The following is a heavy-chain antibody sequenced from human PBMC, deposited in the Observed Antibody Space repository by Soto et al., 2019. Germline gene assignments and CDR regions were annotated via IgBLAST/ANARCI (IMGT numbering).Heavy chain of an antibody. J-gene: IGHJ4*02. CDR1: VFTFSSYA. CDR3: ARGGASWGWLKFNQVYFEY. D-gene: IGHD3-16*01. V-gene: IGHV3-30-3*01. CDR2: ISYDGSNK. Sequence: VGSLRLSCASSVFTFSSYAMHCVRHSPGKWLEWVAVISYDGSNKYYADSVKGRFTISRDNSKNTLYLQMNSLRAEDTAVYYCARGGASWGWLKFNQVYFEYWGQGTLVNVSS.